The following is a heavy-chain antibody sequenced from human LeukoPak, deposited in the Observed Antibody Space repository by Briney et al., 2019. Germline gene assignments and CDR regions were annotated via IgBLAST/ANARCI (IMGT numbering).Heavy chain of an antibody. CDR3: AVDSGPHYYHGMDV. J-gene: IGHJ6*02. CDR1: GFTFSDYY. CDR2: ISRSGNTI. D-gene: IGHD3-10*01. Sequence: GGSLRLSCAASGFTFSDYYRSWIRQAPGKGLEWVSYISRSGNTIYYADSVKGRFTISRDNAKSSLYLQMDSLRAEDRAVYYCAVDSGPHYYHGMDVWGQGTTVTVSS. V-gene: IGHV3-11*01.